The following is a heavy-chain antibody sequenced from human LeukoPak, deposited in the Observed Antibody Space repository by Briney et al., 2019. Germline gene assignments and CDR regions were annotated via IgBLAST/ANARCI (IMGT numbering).Heavy chain of an antibody. J-gene: IGHJ1*01. D-gene: IGHD6-19*01. CDR1: GFTVSSDY. CDR3: AREPGAGGFQH. CDR2: IYRDSTT. Sequence: GGSLRLSRAVSGFTVSSDYMSWVRQAPGKGLEWVSVIYRDSTTYYTDSVKGRFTISRDNSKNTLYLQMNSLRPEDTAVYYCAREPGAGGFQHWGQGTLVTVSS. V-gene: IGHV3-66*02.